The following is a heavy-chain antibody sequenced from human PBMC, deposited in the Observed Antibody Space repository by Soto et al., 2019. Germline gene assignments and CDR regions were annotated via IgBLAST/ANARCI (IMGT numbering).Heavy chain of an antibody. J-gene: IGHJ6*02. CDR1: GYSFTSYW. D-gene: IGHD4-17*01. CDR3: ARLYGGNSGMDV. V-gene: IGHV5-10-1*01. Sequence: EVQLVQSGAEVKKPGESLRISCNGSGYSFTSYWVTWVRQMPGKGLEWMGRIDPSDSYTNYNPPFQGHVTISVDKSISTAYLQWSSLKASDTAMYYCARLYGGNSGMDVWGQGTTVTVSS. CDR2: IDPSDSYT.